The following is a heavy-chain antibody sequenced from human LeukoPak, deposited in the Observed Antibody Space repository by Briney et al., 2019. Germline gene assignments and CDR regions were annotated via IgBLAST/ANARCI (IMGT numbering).Heavy chain of an antibody. J-gene: IGHJ4*02. CDR1: GYSISSGYY. V-gene: IGHV4-38-2*02. Sequence: PETLSLTCTVSGYSISSGYYWGWIRQPPGKGLEWIGSIYHSGSTYYNPSLKSRVTISVDTSKNQFSLKLSSVTAADTAVYYCARVTGYMIEDYFDYWGQGTLVTVSS. CDR2: IYHSGST. CDR3: ARVTGYMIEDYFDY. D-gene: IGHD3-22*01.